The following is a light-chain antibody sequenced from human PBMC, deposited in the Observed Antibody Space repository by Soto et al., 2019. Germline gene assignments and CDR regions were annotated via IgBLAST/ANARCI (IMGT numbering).Light chain of an antibody. Sequence: QSVLTQPPSVSGAPGQRVTISCTGSSSNIGAGYDVHWYQQLPGTAPKLLIYGNSNRPSGVPDRFSGSKSGTSASPAITGLQAEAEADYYCQSYDSSLDVVFGGGTKVTV. CDR1: SSNIGAGYD. J-gene: IGLJ2*01. CDR3: QSYDSSLDVV. CDR2: GNS. V-gene: IGLV1-40*01.